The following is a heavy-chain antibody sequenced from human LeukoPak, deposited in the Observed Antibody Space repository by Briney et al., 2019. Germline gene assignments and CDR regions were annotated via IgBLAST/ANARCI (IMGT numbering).Heavy chain of an antibody. J-gene: IGHJ4*02. D-gene: IGHD7-27*01. CDR3: ARDRSNGVLFRY. CDR2: ISGNSSYI. V-gene: IGHV3-21*01. Sequence: GGSLRLSCAASGFTFSSYNMNWVRQAPEKGLEWVSSISGNSSYIYYADSVKGRFTISRDSAKNSLYLQMNSLRAEDTAVYYCARDRSNGVLFRYWGQGTLVTVSS. CDR1: GFTFSSYN.